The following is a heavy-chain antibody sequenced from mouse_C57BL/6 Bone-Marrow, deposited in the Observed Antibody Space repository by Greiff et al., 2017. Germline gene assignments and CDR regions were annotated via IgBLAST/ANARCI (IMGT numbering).Heavy chain of an antibody. D-gene: IGHD2-5*01. CDR3: TREGSNYPCAD. CDR2: IDPETGGT. J-gene: IGHJ3*01. Sequence: QVQLQQSGAELVRPGASVTLSCKASGYTFTDYEMHWVKQTPVHGLEWIGAIDPETGGTAYNQKFKGKAILTADTSSSTAYMGLRSLTAEDSAGYYCTREGSNYPCADWGQGTLVTVSA. V-gene: IGHV1-15*01. CDR1: GYTFTDYE.